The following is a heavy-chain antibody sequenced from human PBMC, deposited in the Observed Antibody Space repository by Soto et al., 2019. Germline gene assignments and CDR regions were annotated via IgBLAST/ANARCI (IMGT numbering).Heavy chain of an antibody. CDR1: GGTFSSYA. J-gene: IGHJ2*01. V-gene: IGHV1-69*12. Sequence: QVQLVQSGAEVKKPGSSVKVSCKASGGTFSSYAISWVRQAPGQGLEWMGGIIPIFGTANYAQKFQGRVTITADESTRTAYVELSSLRSEDTAVYYCARTYYYDSSGSNPYWYFDLWGRGTLVTVSS. D-gene: IGHD3-22*01. CDR2: IIPIFGTA. CDR3: ARTYYYDSSGSNPYWYFDL.